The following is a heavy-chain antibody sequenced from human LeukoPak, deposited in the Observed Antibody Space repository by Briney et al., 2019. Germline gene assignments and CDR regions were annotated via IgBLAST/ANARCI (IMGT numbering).Heavy chain of an antibody. CDR2: IYYSGST. Sequence: SETLSLTCTVSGGSISSSSYYWGWIRQPPGKGLEWIGSIYYSGSTYYNPSLKSRVTISVDTSKNQFSLKLSSVTAADTAVYYCARRRFVRGPDVVNPFDYWGQGTLVTVSS. J-gene: IGHJ4*02. CDR1: GGSISSSSYY. V-gene: IGHV4-39*01. D-gene: IGHD2-8*01. CDR3: ARRRFVRGPDVVNPFDY.